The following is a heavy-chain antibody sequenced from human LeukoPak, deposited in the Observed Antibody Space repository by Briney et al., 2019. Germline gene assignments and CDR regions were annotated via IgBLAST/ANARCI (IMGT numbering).Heavy chain of an antibody. CDR1: GYSFTSYW. CDR2: IYPGDSDT. Sequence: GESLKISCQGSGYSFTSYWFGWVRQMPGKGLEWMGIIYPGDSDTRYSPSFQGQVTISADKSISTAYLQWSSLKASDTAMYYFARVFSSWCSNVANNWFDPWGQGTLVTISS. J-gene: IGHJ5*02. CDR3: ARVFSSWCSNVANNWFDP. V-gene: IGHV5-51*01. D-gene: IGHD6-13*01.